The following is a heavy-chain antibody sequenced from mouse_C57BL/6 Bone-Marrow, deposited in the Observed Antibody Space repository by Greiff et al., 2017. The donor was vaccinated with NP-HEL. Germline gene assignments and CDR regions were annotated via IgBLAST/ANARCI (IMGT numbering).Heavy chain of an antibody. CDR3: ARGGRQLRPQWFAY. Sequence: VQLQQPGAELVMPGASVKLSCKASGYTFTSYWMHWVKQRPGQGLEWIGEIDPSDSYTNYNQKFKGKSTLTVDKSSSTAYMQLSSLTSEDSAVYYCARGGRQLRPQWFAYWGQGTLVTVSA. CDR1: GYTFTSYW. CDR2: IDPSDSYT. J-gene: IGHJ3*01. D-gene: IGHD3-2*02. V-gene: IGHV1-69*01.